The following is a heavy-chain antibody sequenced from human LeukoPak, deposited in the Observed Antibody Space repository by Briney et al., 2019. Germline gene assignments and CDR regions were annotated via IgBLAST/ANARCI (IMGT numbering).Heavy chain of an antibody. D-gene: IGHD3-22*01. V-gene: IGHV4-4*09. CDR1: GGSISSYY. CDR2: IYTSGST. Sequence: SETLSLTCTGSGGSISSYYWSWIRQPPGKGLEWIGYIYTSGSTNYNPSLKSRVTISVDTSKNQFSLKLSSVTAADTAVYYCARHLYYYDSSGYLDAYFDYWGQGTLVTVSS. J-gene: IGHJ4*02. CDR3: ARHLYYYDSSGYLDAYFDY.